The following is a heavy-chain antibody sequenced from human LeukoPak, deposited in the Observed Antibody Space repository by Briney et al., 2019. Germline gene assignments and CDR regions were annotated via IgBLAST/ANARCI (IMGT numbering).Heavy chain of an antibody. Sequence: PGGSLRLSCAASGFTLGEYAMHWVRQTPGKGLEWVSGVAWNGGVVGYADSAKGRFTISRDNAKNSLYLQMSSLRAEDTALYYCAKDMRYYGSGRGPLDYWGPGTLVTVSS. V-gene: IGHV3-9*01. CDR1: GFTLGEYA. CDR2: VAWNGGVV. D-gene: IGHD3-10*01. CDR3: AKDMRYYGSGRGPLDY. J-gene: IGHJ4*02.